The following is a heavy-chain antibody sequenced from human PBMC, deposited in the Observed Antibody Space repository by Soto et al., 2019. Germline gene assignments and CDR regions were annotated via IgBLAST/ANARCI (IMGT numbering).Heavy chain of an antibody. CDR1: GYTLTELS. CDR3: ARGFTGSAGRFDP. CDR2: FDPEDGET. J-gene: IGHJ5*02. Sequence: GASVKVSCKVSGYTLTELSMHWVRQAPGKGLEWMGGFDPEDGETIYSPSFQGLVTISADTSLNTAYLQWDSLRASDTAIYYCARGFTGSAGRFDPWGQGTVVTVSS. V-gene: IGHV1-24*01. D-gene: IGHD2-8*02.